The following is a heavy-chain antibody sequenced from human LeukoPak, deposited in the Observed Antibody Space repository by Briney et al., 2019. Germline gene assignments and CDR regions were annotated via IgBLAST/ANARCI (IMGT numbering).Heavy chain of an antibody. Sequence: PGGSLRLSCAASGFTFSSYWMSWVRQAPGKGMEWVANIKEDGSEKYYVDSVKGRFTISRDNAKNSLYLQMNSLRAEDTAVYYCARDCTNGVCFHHWGQGTLVTVSS. V-gene: IGHV3-7*01. CDR3: ARDCTNGVCFHH. CDR1: GFTFSSYW. D-gene: IGHD2-8*01. J-gene: IGHJ4*02. CDR2: IKEDGSEK.